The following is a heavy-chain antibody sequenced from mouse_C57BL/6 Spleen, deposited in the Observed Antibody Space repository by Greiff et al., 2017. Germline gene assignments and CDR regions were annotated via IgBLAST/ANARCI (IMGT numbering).Heavy chain of an antibody. CDR1: GFTFSDYY. CDR2: INYDGSST. Sequence: EVHLVESEGGLVQPGSSMKLSCTASGFTFSDYYMAWVRQVPEKGLEWVANINYDGSSTYYLDSLKSRFIISRDNAKNILYLQMSSLKSEDTATYYCARVTTVVVPGAMDYWGQGTSVTVSS. CDR3: ARVTTVVVPGAMDY. D-gene: IGHD1-1*01. J-gene: IGHJ4*01. V-gene: IGHV5-16*01.